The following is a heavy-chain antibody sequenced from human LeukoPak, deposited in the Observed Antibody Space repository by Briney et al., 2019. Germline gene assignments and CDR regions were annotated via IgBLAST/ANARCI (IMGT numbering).Heavy chain of an antibody. CDR1: GFTFADYT. J-gene: IGHJ4*02. Sequence: PGGSLRLACAASGFTFADYTMHWVRQAPGKGLEWVSLISWDGGETSYADFARGRFTISRDNSKKSLYLQMNSLRTEDTAFYYCVKDTHGAIFGVAPSVYYFDFWGQGTLVTVSS. D-gene: IGHD3-3*01. CDR2: ISWDGGET. V-gene: IGHV3-43*01. CDR3: VKDTHGAIFGVAPSVYYFDF.